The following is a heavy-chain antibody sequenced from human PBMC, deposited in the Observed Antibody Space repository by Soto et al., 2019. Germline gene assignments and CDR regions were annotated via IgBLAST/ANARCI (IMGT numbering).Heavy chain of an antibody. CDR3: AKDTQGYDSSGYYA. Sequence: ASVKVSCKVSGYTLTELSMHWVRQAPGKGLEWMGGFDPEDGETIYAQKFQGRVTMTEDTSTDTAYMELSSLRSEDTDVYYCAKDTQGYDSSGYYAWGQGTMVTVSS. D-gene: IGHD3-22*01. CDR1: GYTLTELS. CDR2: FDPEDGET. J-gene: IGHJ3*01. V-gene: IGHV1-24*01.